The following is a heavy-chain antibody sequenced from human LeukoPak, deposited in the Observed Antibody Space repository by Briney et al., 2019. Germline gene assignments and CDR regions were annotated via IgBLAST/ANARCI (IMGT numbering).Heavy chain of an antibody. J-gene: IGHJ1*01. CDR2: IDEDGSEK. D-gene: IGHD6-6*01. CDR1: GFTFNTFW. Sequence: GGSLRLSCAASGFTFNTFWMSWVRQAPGKGLEWVANIDEDGSEKYYVDSVKGRFTISRDNAKNTLYLQMNSLRTEDTAVYYCASRKYSSSSEKYFQHWGQGTLVTVSS. V-gene: IGHV3-7*01. CDR3: ASRKYSSSSEKYFQH.